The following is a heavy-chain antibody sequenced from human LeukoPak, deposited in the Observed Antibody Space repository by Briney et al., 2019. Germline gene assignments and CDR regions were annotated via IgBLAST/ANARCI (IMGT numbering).Heavy chain of an antibody. V-gene: IGHV3-53*01. J-gene: IGHJ6*03. Sequence: GGSLRLSCAASGFTVSSNYMSWVRQAPGKGLEWVSVIYSGGSTYYADSVKGRFTISRDNSKNTLYLQMNSLRAEDTAVYYCARQGADPTGYYYYYMDVWGKGTTVTVSS. CDR3: ARQGADPTGYYYYYMDV. CDR2: IYSGGST. D-gene: IGHD3-16*01. CDR1: GFTVSSNY.